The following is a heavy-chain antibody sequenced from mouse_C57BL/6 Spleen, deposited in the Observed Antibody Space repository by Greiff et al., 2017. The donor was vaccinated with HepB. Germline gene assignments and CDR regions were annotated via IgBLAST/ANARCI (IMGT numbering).Heavy chain of an antibody. CDR3: ARSGYTNGD. D-gene: IGHD3-1*01. V-gene: IGHV1-50*01. CDR2: IDPSDSYT. Sequence: QVQLQQPGAELVKPGASVKLSCKASGYTFTSYWMQWVKQRPGQGLEWIGEIDPSDSYTNYNQKFKGKATLTVDTSSSTAYMQLSSLTSEDSAVYYCARSGYTNGDWGQGTTLTVSS. CDR1: GYTFTSYW. J-gene: IGHJ2*01.